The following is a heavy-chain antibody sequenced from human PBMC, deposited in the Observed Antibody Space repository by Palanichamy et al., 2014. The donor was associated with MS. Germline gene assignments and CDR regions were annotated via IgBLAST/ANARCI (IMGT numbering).Heavy chain of an antibody. CDR3: ARDDDYDSRAYGMDV. D-gene: IGHD3-22*01. Sequence: QVQLVQSGAEVKKPGSSVKVSCKASRGTFSSYAISWVRQAPGQGLEWMGRIIPIFGIANYAQKFQGRVTITADKSTSTAYMELSSLRSEDTAVYYCARDDDYDSRAYGMDVWGKGTTVTVSS. J-gene: IGHJ6*03. V-gene: IGHV1-69*04. CDR1: RGTFSSYA. CDR2: IIPIFGIA.